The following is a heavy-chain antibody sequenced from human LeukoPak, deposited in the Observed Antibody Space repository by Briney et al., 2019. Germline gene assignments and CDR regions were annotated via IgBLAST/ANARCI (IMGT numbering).Heavy chain of an antibody. CDR2: ISGSGGST. V-gene: IGHV3-23*01. D-gene: IGHD2-2*01. CDR3: AKDGEYCSSTSCYAPHYFYYYYGMDV. CDR1: GFTFSSYA. J-gene: IGHJ6*04. Sequence: GGSLRLSCAASGFTFSSYAMSWVRQAPGKGLEWVSAISGSGGSTYYADSVKGRFTISRDNFKNTLYLQMNSLRAEDTAVYYCAKDGEYCSSTSCYAPHYFYYYYGMDVWGKGTTVTVSS.